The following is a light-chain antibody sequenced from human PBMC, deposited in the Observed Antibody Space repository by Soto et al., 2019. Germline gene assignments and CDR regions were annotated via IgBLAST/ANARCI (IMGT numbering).Light chain of an antibody. CDR1: SSDVGSYNL. CDR2: EDN. Sequence: QSALTQPASVSGSPGQSITISCTGTSSDVGSYNLVSWYQQHPGKAPKLMIYEDNKRPSGVSNRFSGSKSGNTASLTISGLQAEDETDYYCCSYAGSGTWVFGGGTKLTVL. J-gene: IGLJ3*02. CDR3: CSYAGSGTWV. V-gene: IGLV2-23*01.